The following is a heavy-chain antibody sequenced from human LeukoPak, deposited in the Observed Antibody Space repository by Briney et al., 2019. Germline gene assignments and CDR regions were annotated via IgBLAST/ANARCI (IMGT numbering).Heavy chain of an antibody. Sequence: PGGSLRLSCAASEFTFSSYDMHWVRHATGKGLEWVSAIGTAGDTYYPGSVKGRFTISRENAKNSLYLQMNSLRAGDTAVYYCARGDSSGWYSDYWGQGTLVTVSS. V-gene: IGHV3-13*01. CDR3: ARGDSSGWYSDY. J-gene: IGHJ4*02. CDR2: IGTAGDT. CDR1: EFTFSSYD. D-gene: IGHD6-19*01.